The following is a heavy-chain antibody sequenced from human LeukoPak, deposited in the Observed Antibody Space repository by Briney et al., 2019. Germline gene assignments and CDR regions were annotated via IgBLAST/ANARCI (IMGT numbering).Heavy chain of an antibody. CDR3: AKRDY. V-gene: IGHV3-23*01. CDR2: ISGRGDST. J-gene: IGHJ4*02. Sequence: GGTLRLSCAASGFEFNIYGMNWVRQAPGKGLEWVSGISGRGDSTSYADSVKGRFTISRDNSMNTLYLQMSSLRAEDTAVYYCAKRDYWGQGTLVTVSS. CDR1: GFEFNIYG.